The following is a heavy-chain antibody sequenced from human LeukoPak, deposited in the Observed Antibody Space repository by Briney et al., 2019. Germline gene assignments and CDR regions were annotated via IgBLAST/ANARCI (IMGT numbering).Heavy chain of an antibody. CDR3: ARHLGAQSLIAFDI. Sequence: SETLSLTCTVSGYSISSGYYWSWVRQPAGKGLEWIGRIYSTGSTNYNPSLKSRVTMSVDTSKNHFSLKLNSVTAADTAVYYCARHLGAQSLIAFDIWGQGTMVTVSS. CDR2: IYSTGST. J-gene: IGHJ3*02. V-gene: IGHV4-4*07. D-gene: IGHD3-16*01. CDR1: GYSISSGYY.